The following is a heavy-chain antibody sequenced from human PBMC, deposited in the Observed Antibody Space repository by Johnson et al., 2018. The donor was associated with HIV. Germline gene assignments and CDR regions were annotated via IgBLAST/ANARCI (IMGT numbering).Heavy chain of an antibody. Sequence: QVQLVESGGGVVQPGRSLRLSCAASGFTFSSYAMHWVRQAPGKGLEWVAVISYDGSNKYYADYVKGRFTISRDNSKNTLYLQMTSLRAEATAVYYCARAEDYTGGAFDSLGQGTMVTVSS. D-gene: IGHD2-2*02. CDR2: ISYDGSNK. V-gene: IGHV3-30-3*01. CDR3: ARAEDYTGGAFDS. J-gene: IGHJ3*02. CDR1: GFTFSSYA.